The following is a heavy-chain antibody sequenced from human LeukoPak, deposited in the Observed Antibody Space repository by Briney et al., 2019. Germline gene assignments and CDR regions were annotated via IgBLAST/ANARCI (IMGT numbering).Heavy chain of an antibody. V-gene: IGHV4-4*02. CDR2: IYHSGST. CDR3: GAGDSYYFDY. Sequence: PSETLSLTCAVSGGSISSSNWWSWVRQPAGKGLEWIGEIYHSGSTNYNPSLKSRVTISLDKSKNQFSLKLSSVTAADTAVYYCGAGDSYYFDYWGQGTLVTVSS. CDR1: GGSISSSNW. J-gene: IGHJ4*02. D-gene: IGHD4-17*01.